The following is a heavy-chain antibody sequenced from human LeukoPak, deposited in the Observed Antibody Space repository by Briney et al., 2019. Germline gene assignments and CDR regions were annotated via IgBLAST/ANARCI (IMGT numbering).Heavy chain of an antibody. CDR1: GYTFTSYD. CDR2: MNPNSGNT. J-gene: IGHJ6*03. CDR3: ARGQEWLSSYYYYMDV. D-gene: IGHD6-19*01. V-gene: IGHV1-8*01. Sequence: ASVTVSCKASGYTFTSYDINWVRQAPGQGLEWMGWMNPNSGNTGYAQKFQGRVTMTRNTSISTAYMELSSLRSEDTAVYYCARGQEWLSSYYYYMDVWGKGTTVTISS.